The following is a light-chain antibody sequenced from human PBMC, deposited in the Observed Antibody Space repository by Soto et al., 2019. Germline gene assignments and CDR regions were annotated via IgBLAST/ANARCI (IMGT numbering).Light chain of an antibody. V-gene: IGKV1-39*01. CDR2: AAS. CDR1: QSISRF. CDR3: QQSTSIPRT. Sequence: DIQMTQSPSSLSASVGDRVTITCRASQSISRFLHWYQQKPGKAPKLLIYAASSLQSGVPSRFSGSGSGTDFTLTISSLQPEDFATYYCQQSTSIPRTF. J-gene: IGKJ1*01.